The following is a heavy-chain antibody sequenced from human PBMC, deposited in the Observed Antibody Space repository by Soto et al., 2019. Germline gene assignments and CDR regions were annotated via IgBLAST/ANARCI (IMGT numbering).Heavy chain of an antibody. V-gene: IGHV1-2*04. CDR1: GYTFTGYY. J-gene: IGHJ4*02. CDR3: ARGGQQLVQDFDY. Sequence: ASVKVSCKASGYTFTGYYMHWVRQAPGQGLEWMGWINPNSGGTNYAQKFQGWVTMARDTSISTAYMELSRLRSDDTAVYYCARGGQQLVQDFDYWGQGTLVTVSS. D-gene: IGHD6-13*01. CDR2: INPNSGGT.